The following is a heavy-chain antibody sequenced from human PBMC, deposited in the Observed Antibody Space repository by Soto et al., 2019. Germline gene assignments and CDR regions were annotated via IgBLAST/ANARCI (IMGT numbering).Heavy chain of an antibody. CDR1: GFTCSSYA. J-gene: IGHJ4*02. V-gene: IGHV3-23*01. CDR2: ISTSGDST. Sequence: EVQLLESGGGLVQPGGSLRLSCAASGFTCSSYAMSWVLQAPGKGLEWVSIISTSGDSTFYADSVKGRFTISRDNSKNTLYLQVNSLTAEDTAVYYCAKHFVNGEVDYWGQGTLVTVSS. CDR3: AKHFVNGEVDY. D-gene: IGHD3-10*01.